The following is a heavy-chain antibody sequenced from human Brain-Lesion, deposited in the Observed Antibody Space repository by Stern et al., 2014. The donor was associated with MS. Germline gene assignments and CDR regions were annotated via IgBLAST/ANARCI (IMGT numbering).Heavy chain of an antibody. CDR3: ARFPASRPHVFDS. CDR1: GGSISSSNW. Sequence: VQLVESGPGLVKPSGTLSLTCAVSGGSISSSNWGSWVRQSPGKGLEWIGESDHWGSPIYTPSPKGRVPVSEDKPKTRFPLTRGSVPAADTAVYFCARFPASRPHVFDSWGQGTLVTVSS. CDR2: SDHWGSP. J-gene: IGHJ4*02. D-gene: IGHD6-13*01. V-gene: IGHV4-4*02.